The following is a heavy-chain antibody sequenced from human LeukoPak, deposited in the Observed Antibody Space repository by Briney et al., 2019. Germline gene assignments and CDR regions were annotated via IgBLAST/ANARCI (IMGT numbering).Heavy chain of an antibody. CDR3: ARSYYFDY. CDR2: IYYSGST. Sequence: TASETLSLTCTVSGGSISSYYWSWIRQPPGKGLEWIGYIYYSGSTNYNPSLKSRVTISVDTSKNQFSLKLSSVTAADTAVYYCARSYYFDYWGQGTLVTVSS. V-gene: IGHV4-59*01. CDR1: GGSISSYY. J-gene: IGHJ4*02.